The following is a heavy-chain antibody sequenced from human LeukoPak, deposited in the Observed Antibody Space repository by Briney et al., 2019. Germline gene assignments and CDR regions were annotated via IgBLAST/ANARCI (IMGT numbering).Heavy chain of an antibody. CDR2: IYHSGST. CDR3: ARGSGWYYFDY. Sequence: PSETLSLTCTVSGYSISSGYYWGGSRPPPGKGGGGIGSIYHSGSTYYNPSLKSRVTISLDMSTNQSSLKLNSVTAADTAVHYCARGSGWYYFDYWGQGTLVTVSS. V-gene: IGHV4-38-2*02. D-gene: IGHD6-19*01. J-gene: IGHJ4*02. CDR1: GYSISSGYY.